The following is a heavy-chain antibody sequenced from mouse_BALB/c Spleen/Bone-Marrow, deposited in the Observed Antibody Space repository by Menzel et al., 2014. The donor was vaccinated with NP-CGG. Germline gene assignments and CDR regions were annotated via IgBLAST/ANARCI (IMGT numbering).Heavy chain of an antibody. V-gene: IGHV1S81*02. CDR3: ARGGFDY. Sequence: QVQLQQSGAELVKPGASVKLSCKASGYTFTSYWMHWVKQRPGQGLEWIGEINPSNGRTNYNEKFKSKATLTVDKSSSTAYMQLSSLTSEDSAVYYCARGGFDYWGQGTTLTVPS. J-gene: IGHJ2*01. CDR2: INPSNGRT. CDR1: GYTFTSYW.